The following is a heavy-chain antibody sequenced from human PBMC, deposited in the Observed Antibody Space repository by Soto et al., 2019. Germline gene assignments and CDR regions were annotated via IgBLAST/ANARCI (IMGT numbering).Heavy chain of an antibody. D-gene: IGHD2-15*01. CDR2: ISRGGHST. Sequence: GGSLRLSCAASGFTFSNNAMSWVRQAPGKGLEWVSAISRGGHSTYYSDSVKGRFTISRGNSKNTLYLQMNSLRAEDTAVYYCARGRLISLYYFDYWGQGTLVTVSS. V-gene: IGHV3-23*01. CDR1: GFTFSNNA. J-gene: IGHJ4*02. CDR3: ARGRLISLYYFDY.